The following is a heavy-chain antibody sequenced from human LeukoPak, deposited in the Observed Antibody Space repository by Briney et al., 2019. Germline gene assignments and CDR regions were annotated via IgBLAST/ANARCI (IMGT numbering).Heavy chain of an antibody. CDR1: GYTFTGYY. V-gene: IGHV1-46*01. J-gene: IGHJ4*02. Sequence: GASVKVSCKASGYTFTGYYMHWVRQAPGQGLEWMGIINPSGGSTSYAQKFQGRVTMTRDTSTSTVYMELSSLRSEDTAVYYCARDPRGDGWLQPYFDYWGQGTLVTVSS. CDR3: ARDPRGDGWLQPYFDY. CDR2: INPSGGST. D-gene: IGHD5-24*01.